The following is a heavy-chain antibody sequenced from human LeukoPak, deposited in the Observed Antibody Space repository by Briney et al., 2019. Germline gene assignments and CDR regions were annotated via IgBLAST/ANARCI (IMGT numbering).Heavy chain of an antibody. CDR3: ARHGITMIVVYDY. D-gene: IGHD3-22*01. CDR2: IYHSGST. J-gene: IGHJ4*02. V-gene: IGHV4-38-2*02. CDR1: GYSISSGYY. Sequence: SETLSLTCTVSGYSISSGYYWGWIRQPPGKGLEWIGSIYHSGSTYYNPSLKSRVTISVDTSKNQFSLKLSSVTAADTAVYYCARHGITMIVVYDYWGQGTLVTVSS.